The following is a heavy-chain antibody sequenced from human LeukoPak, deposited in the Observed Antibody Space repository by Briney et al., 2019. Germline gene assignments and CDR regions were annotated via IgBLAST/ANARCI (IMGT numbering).Heavy chain of an antibody. Sequence: TGGSLRLSCVPSGFTFSSYWMSWVRQAPGKGLEWVANIKQDGSEKYYVDSVKGRFTISRDNAKNSLYLQMNSLRAEDTAVYYCARKAYGLDVWGKGTTVTVSS. V-gene: IGHV3-7*03. J-gene: IGHJ6*04. CDR2: IKQDGSEK. CDR3: ARKAYGLDV. CDR1: GFTFSSYW.